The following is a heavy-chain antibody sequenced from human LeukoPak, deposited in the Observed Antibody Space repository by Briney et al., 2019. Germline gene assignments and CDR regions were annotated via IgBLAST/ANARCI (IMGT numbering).Heavy chain of an antibody. V-gene: IGHV3-21*01. CDR3: ARVWYGSGSLYYYYYYMDV. CDR1: GFTFSSYS. Sequence: GGSLRLSCAASGFTFSSYSMNWVRQAPGKGLEWVSCISSSSSYIYYADSVKGRFTTSRDNAKNSLYLQMNSLRAEDTAVYYCARVWYGSGSLYYYYYYMDVWGKGTTVTISS. CDR2: ISSSSSYI. J-gene: IGHJ6*03. D-gene: IGHD3-10*01.